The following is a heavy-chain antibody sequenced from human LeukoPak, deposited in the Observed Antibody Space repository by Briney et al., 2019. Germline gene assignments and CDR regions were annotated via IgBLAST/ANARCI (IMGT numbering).Heavy chain of an antibody. J-gene: IGHJ4*02. V-gene: IGHV4-4*07. CDR2: IYASGNT. Sequence: PSETLSLTCAVSGGSISSYFWNWIRQPAGKGLEWVGRIYASGNTDYNPSLKSRLTMSMDTSKNQFSLRLSSVSAADTAVYFCAREDPLVTARGLDYWGQGTLVTVSS. CDR3: AREDPLVTARGLDY. D-gene: IGHD2-21*02. CDR1: GGSISSYF.